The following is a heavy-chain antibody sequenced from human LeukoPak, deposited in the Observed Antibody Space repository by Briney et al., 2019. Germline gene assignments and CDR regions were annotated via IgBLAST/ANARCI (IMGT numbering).Heavy chain of an antibody. CDR1: GFTFSSYW. D-gene: IGHD2-15*01. CDR3: ALAAAASSFDY. J-gene: IGHJ4*02. V-gene: IGHV3-23*01. CDR2: ISGSGGTT. Sequence: GGSLRLSCAASGFTFSSYWMHWVRQAPGKGLEWVSGISGSGGTTYYADSVKGRFTISRDNSKNTLYLQMNSLRVEDTAVYYCALAAAASSFDYWGQGTLLTVSS.